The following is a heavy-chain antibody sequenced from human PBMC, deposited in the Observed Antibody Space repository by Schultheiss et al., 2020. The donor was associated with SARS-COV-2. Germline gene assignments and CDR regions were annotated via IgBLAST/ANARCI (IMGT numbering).Heavy chain of an antibody. V-gene: IGHV3-64*04. CDR1: GFTFSSYN. CDR3: ARGVGAAAGTNWFDR. D-gene: IGHD6-13*01. Sequence: GGSLRLSCAASGFTFSSYNMNWVRQAPGKGLEYVSTVSRNGESTYYADSVKGRFTISRDNSKNTLYLQMNSLRVEDTAVYYCARGVGAAAGTNWFDRWGQGSLVTVSS. CDR2: VSRNGEST. J-gene: IGHJ5*02.